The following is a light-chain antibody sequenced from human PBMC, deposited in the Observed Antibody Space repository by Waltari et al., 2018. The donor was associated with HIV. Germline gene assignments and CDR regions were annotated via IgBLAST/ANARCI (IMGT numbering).Light chain of an antibody. Sequence: EIVMTQSPDTLSVFPGERVTLSCRASQSVGSNLAWYQQKPGQAPRLIIYGAYNRATGVPARFSGSGSGTEFTLTISSLHSEDFAVYYCQQYNNWPPLTFGGGTKMRTK. CDR1: QSVGSN. CDR3: QQYNNWPPLT. CDR2: GAY. J-gene: IGKJ4*01. V-gene: IGKV3-15*01.